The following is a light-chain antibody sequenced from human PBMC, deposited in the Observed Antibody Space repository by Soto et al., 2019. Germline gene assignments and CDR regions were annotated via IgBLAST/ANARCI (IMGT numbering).Light chain of an antibody. J-gene: IGKJ1*01. CDR2: KAS. CDR1: QSIIEY. V-gene: IGKV1-5*03. CDR3: QQYNSYWT. Sequence: IQMTQSPSPLSASVGDRVTITFRASQSIIEYLAWYQQKPGKAPKLLIYKASTLGSGVPSRFSGSGSATEFTLTISSLQPDDFATYYCQQYNSYWTFGQGTKVDIK.